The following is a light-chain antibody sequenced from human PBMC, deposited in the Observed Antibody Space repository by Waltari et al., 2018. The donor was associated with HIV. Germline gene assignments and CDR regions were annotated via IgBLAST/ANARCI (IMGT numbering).Light chain of an antibody. CDR1: QSVSSN. Sequence: GERATLSCRASQSVSSNLAWYQQKPGQAPRLLIYGASTRATGIPARFSGSGSGTEFTLTISSLQSADFAVYYCQQYNNWPLYTFGQGTKVEIK. V-gene: IGKV3-15*01. CDR3: QQYNNWPLYT. CDR2: GAS. J-gene: IGKJ2*01.